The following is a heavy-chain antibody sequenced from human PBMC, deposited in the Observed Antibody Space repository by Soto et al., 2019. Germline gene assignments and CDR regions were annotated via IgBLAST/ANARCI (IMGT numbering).Heavy chain of an antibody. J-gene: IGHJ4*02. V-gene: IGHV1-69*13. Sequence: ASVKVSCKASGGTFSSYAISWGRQAPGQGLEWMGGIIPIFGTANYAQKFQGRVTITADESTSPAYMELSSLRAEDTAVYYCARRYNSGWSIHPYYIDYWGPGTLVPASS. D-gene: IGHD6-19*01. CDR3: ARRYNSGWSIHPYYIDY. CDR1: GGTFSSYA. CDR2: IIPIFGTA.